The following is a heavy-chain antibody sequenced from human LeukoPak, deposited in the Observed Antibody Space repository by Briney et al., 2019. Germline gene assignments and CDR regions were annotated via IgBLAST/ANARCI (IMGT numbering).Heavy chain of an antibody. J-gene: IGHJ4*02. D-gene: IGHD6-6*01. CDR2: IIPIFGTA. CDR1: GGTFSSYA. CDR3: ARDGYSSSSFTPFDY. Sequence: SVKVSCKASGGTFSSYAISWMRQGPGQGLEWMGGIIPIFGTANYAQKFQGRVTITADESTSTAYMELSSLRSEDTAVYYCARDGYSSSSFTPFDYWGQGTLVTVSS. V-gene: IGHV1-69*13.